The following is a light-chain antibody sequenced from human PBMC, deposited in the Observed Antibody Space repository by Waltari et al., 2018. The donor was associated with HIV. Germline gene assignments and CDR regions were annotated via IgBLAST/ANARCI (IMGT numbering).Light chain of an antibody. J-gene: IGLJ2*01. CDR3: QVWDGDSNHVV. Sequence: SYMLTQPPSVSVASGETARITCEVANLGSRSVQWYQQKAGQAPVLVIYYDIDRPSGIPERFSGSNSDNTATLTISRVEAGDEADYYCQVWDGDSNHVVFGGGTKLTVL. CDR1: NLGSRS. CDR2: YDI. V-gene: IGLV3-21*04.